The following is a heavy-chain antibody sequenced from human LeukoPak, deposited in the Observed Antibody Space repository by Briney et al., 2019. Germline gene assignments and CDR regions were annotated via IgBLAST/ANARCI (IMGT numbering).Heavy chain of an antibody. D-gene: IGHD6-6*01. Sequence: PSETLSLTCAVYGGSFSGYYWSWIRQPPGKGLEWIGEINHSGSTNYNPSLKSRVTISVDTSKNQFSLKLSSVTAADTAVYYCACLTKARPYYYYYYMDVWGKGTTVTVPS. V-gene: IGHV4-34*01. J-gene: IGHJ6*03. CDR2: INHSGST. CDR1: GGSFSGYY. CDR3: ACLTKARPYYYYYYMDV.